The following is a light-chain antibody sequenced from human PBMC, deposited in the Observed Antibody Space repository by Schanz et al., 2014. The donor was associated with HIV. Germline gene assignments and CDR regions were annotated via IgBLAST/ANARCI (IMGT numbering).Light chain of an antibody. CDR1: TSNIGTGFH. CDR2: DTN. CDR3: SSYTSSSTLVV. Sequence: QSALTQPPSVSGAPGQRVTISCTGGTSNIGTGFHVHWYQQVPGAAPKLLIFDTNNRPSGVPDRFSGSKSGPSASLAISGLQAEDEADYYCSSYTSSSTLVVFGGGTKLTVL. V-gene: IGLV1-40*01. J-gene: IGLJ2*01.